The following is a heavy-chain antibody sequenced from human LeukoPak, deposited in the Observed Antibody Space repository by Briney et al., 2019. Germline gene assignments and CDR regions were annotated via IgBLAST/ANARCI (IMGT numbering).Heavy chain of an antibody. V-gene: IGHV1-18*01. Sequence: ASVKVSCKASGYTFTSYGISWVRQAPGQGLEWMGWISAYNGNTNYAQKLQGRVTMTTDTSKSTAYLELRSLRSDDTAVYYCARSSLYYDLNWFDPWGQGTLVTVSS. D-gene: IGHD3-3*01. CDR2: ISAYNGNT. CDR1: GYTFTSYG. J-gene: IGHJ5*02. CDR3: ARSSLYYDLNWFDP.